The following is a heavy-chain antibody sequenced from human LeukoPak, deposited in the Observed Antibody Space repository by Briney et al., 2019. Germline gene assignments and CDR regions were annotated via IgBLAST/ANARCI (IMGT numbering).Heavy chain of an antibody. Sequence: SGGSLRLSCAASGFTFSSYSMNWVRQAPGKGLEWVSSISSSSSYIYYADSVKGRFTISRDNAKNSLYLQMNSLRAEDTAVYYCARVKGSGSYPLDAFDIWGQGTMVTVSS. D-gene: IGHD3-10*01. CDR2: ISSSSSYI. CDR3: ARVKGSGSYPLDAFDI. J-gene: IGHJ3*02. V-gene: IGHV3-21*01. CDR1: GFTFSSYS.